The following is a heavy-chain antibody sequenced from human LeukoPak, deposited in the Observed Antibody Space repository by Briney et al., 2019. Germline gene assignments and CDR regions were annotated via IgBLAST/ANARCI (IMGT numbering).Heavy chain of an antibody. D-gene: IGHD6-13*01. J-gene: IGHJ4*02. Sequence: GRSLRLSCAASGFTFSSYGMHWVRQAPGKGLEWVAVIWYDGSNKYYADSVKGRFTISRDNSKNTLYLQMNGLRAEDTAVYYCARDRKSAGLDYWGQGTLVTVSS. V-gene: IGHV3-33*01. CDR1: GFTFSSYG. CDR3: ARDRKSAGLDY. CDR2: IWYDGSNK.